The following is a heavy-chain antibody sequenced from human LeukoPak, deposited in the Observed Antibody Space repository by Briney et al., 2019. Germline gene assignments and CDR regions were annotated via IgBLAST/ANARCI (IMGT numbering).Heavy chain of an antibody. CDR1: GFTFSSYS. D-gene: IGHD3-22*01. CDR2: ISSSSSYI. J-gene: IGHJ4*02. CDR3: ARDPSETVIAVGPEFDY. Sequence: PGGSLRLSCAASGFTFSSYSMNRVRQAPGKGLEWVSSISSSSSYIYYADSVKGRFTISRDNAKNSLHLQMNSLRAEDTAVYYCARDPSETVIAVGPEFDYWGQGTLVTVSS. V-gene: IGHV3-21*01.